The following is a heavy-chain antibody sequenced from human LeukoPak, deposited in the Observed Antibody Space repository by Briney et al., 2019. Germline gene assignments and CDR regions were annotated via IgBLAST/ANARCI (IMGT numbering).Heavy chain of an antibody. V-gene: IGHV3-66*01. CDR2: IYSGGST. Sequence: PGGSLRLSCAASGFTVSSNYMSWVRQAPGKGLEWVSVIYSGGSTNYADSVKGRLTISRDNSKNTLYLQMNSLRAEDTAAYYCAREYCSGGSCYADDWGQGTLVTVSS. CDR3: AREYCSGGSCYADD. J-gene: IGHJ4*02. CDR1: GFTVSSNY. D-gene: IGHD2-15*01.